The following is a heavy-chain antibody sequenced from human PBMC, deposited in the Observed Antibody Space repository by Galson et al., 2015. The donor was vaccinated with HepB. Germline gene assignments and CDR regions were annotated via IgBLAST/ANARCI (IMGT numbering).Heavy chain of an antibody. Sequence: SLRLSCAASGFTFDDYAMHWVRQAPGKGLEWVSGISWNSGSIGYADSVKGRLTISRDNAKNSLYLQMNSLRAEDTALYYCAKDTNYDSSGPFDYWGQGTLVTVSS. D-gene: IGHD3-22*01. CDR3: AKDTNYDSSGPFDY. CDR2: ISWNSGSI. V-gene: IGHV3-9*01. J-gene: IGHJ4*02. CDR1: GFTFDDYA.